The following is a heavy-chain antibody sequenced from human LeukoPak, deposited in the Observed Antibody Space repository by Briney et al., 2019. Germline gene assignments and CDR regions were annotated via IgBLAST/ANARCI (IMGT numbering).Heavy chain of an antibody. J-gene: IGHJ4*02. V-gene: IGHV4-39*01. CDR3: ARSYYYDYTQIDY. CDR2: IYYSGGT. Sequence: SETLSLTCTVSGDSISTSSYYWGWIRQPPGKGLEWLGRIYYSGGTYYNPCLRSRVTISVDTSKTQFSLNLYSVTAADTAVFYCARSYYYDYTQIDYWGQGTLVTVSS. CDR1: GDSISTSSYY. D-gene: IGHD3-22*01.